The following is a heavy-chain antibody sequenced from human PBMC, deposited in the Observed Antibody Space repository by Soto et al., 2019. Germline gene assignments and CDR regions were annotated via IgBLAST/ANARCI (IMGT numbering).Heavy chain of an antibody. V-gene: IGHV5-10-1*01. CDR2: IDPSDSYT. J-gene: IGHJ6*02. D-gene: IGHD4-17*01. Sequence: GESLKISCKGSGYSFTSYWISWVRQMPGKGLEWMGRIDPSDSYTNYSPSFQGHVTISADKSISTAYLQWSSLKASDTAMYYCARTNYGDYVSVSYYYYGMDVWGQGATVTVSS. CDR3: ARTNYGDYVSVSYYYYGMDV. CDR1: GYSFTSYW.